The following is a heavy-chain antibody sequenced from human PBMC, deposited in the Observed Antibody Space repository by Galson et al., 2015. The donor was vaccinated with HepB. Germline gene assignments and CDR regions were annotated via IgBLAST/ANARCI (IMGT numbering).Heavy chain of an antibody. CDR1: GFTFDDYA. Sequence: SLRLSCAASGFTFDDYAMHWVRQAPGKGLEWVSGISWNSGSIGYADSVKGRFTISRDNAKNSLYLQMNSLRAEDTALYYCAKARRYYYDSSGYFNYWGQGTLVTVSS. CDR2: ISWNSGSI. V-gene: IGHV3-9*01. CDR3: AKARRYYYDSSGYFNY. J-gene: IGHJ4*02. D-gene: IGHD3-22*01.